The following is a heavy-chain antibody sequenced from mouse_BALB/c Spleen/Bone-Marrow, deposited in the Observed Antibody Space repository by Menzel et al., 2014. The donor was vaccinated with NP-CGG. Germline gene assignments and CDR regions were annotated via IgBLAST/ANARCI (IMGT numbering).Heavy chain of an antibody. J-gene: IGHJ4*01. Sequence: EVKLMESGGGLVQPGGSLKLSCAASGFTFSSFGMHWVRQAPEKGLEWVAYISSGSSTIYYADTVKGRFTISRDNPKNTLFLQMTSLRSEDTAMYYCARLTFPTATYYYAMDYWGQGTSVTVSS. V-gene: IGHV5-17*02. CDR2: ISSGSSTI. CDR1: GFTFSSFG. CDR3: ARLTFPTATYYYAMDY. D-gene: IGHD1-2*01.